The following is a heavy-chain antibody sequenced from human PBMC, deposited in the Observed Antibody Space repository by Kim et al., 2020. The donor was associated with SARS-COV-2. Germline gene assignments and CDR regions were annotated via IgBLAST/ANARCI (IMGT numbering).Heavy chain of an antibody. D-gene: IGHD6-19*01. V-gene: IGHV3-30*04. CDR3: ARDSKRGYSSGWDYYYYGMDV. J-gene: IGHJ6*02. CDR1: GFTFNSYA. CDR2: ISYDGSNK. Sequence: GGSLRLSCAASGFTFNSYAMHWVRQAPGKGLEWVAVISYDGSNKYYADSVKGRFTISRDNSKNTLYLQMNSLRAEDTAVYYCARDSKRGYSSGWDYYYYGMDVWGQGTTVTVSS.